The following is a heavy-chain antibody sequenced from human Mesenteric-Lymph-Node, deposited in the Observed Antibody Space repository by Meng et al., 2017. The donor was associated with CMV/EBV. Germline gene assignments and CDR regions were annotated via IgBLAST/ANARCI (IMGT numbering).Heavy chain of an antibody. Sequence: GGSLRLSCVASGFTFDDYGMAWVRQAPGKRLEWVSGINWNGGSIAHADSVKGRFTISRDNAKNSLYLEMTSLRAEDTAVYYCARSYDFWSGFSNWGQGTLVTVSS. D-gene: IGHD3-3*01. V-gene: IGHV3-20*04. J-gene: IGHJ4*02. CDR3: ARSYDFWSGFSN. CDR2: INWNGGSI. CDR1: GFTFDDYG.